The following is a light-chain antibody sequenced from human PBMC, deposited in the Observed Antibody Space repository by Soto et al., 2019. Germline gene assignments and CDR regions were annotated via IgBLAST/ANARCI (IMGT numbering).Light chain of an antibody. J-gene: IGKJ5*01. Sequence: EIVMTQSPATLSVPPGDRVTLSCRASANIRTALAWYQQKPCQAPSLLIYGGSIRASDIPARFSGSGSGTEFTLTISTLQSEDSAVYYCHQYYDWPTFTFGQRTLLEIK. CDR1: ANIRTA. V-gene: IGKV3-15*01. CDR3: HQYYDWPTFT. CDR2: GGS.